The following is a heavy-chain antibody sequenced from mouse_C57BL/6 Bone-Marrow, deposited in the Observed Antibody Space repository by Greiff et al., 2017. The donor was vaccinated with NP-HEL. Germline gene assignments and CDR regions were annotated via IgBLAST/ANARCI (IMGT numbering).Heavy chain of an antibody. CDR2: IYPGSGNT. D-gene: IGHD2-4*01. V-gene: IGHV1-76*01. Sequence: QVQLKESGAELVRPGASVKLSCKASGYTFTDYYINWVKQRPGQGLEWIARIYPGSGNTYYNEKFKGKATLTAEQSSSTAYMQLSSLTSEDSAVYFCGFYYDYPYWYFDVWGTGTTVTVSS. CDR1: GYTFTDYY. J-gene: IGHJ1*03. CDR3: GFYYDYPYWYFDV.